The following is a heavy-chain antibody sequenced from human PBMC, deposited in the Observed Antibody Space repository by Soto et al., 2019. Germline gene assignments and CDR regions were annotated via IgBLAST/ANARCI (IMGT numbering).Heavy chain of an antibody. CDR2: IYHSGST. CDR3: ARVDCSPTDRSTGYYFDY. V-gene: IGHV4-61*08. D-gene: IGHD2-15*01. J-gene: IGHJ4*02. Sequence: SETLSLTCTASGGSVRSGDYFWSWIRQPPGKGLEWIGYIYHSGSTDYNPSLKSRVTISVDKPKNQFSLRLNSVTAADTAMYYCARVDCSPTDRSTGYYFDYWGQGTLVTVSS. CDR1: GGSVRSGDYF.